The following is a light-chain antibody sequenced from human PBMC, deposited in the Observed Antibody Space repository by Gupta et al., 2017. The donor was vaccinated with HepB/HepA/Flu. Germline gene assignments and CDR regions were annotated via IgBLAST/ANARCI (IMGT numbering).Light chain of an antibody. CDR3: QQFGNSPCS. J-gene: IGKJ2*04. CDR1: QSVSDTS. Sequence: EIVLTQSPGTLSLSPGERATLSCRASQSVSDTSLAWYQQKPGQAPRLLIYEASNRATGIPDRFRGSGSGTDFTLTISRVEPEDFALYYCQQFGNSPCSFGQGTKLEIK. V-gene: IGKV3-20*01. CDR2: EAS.